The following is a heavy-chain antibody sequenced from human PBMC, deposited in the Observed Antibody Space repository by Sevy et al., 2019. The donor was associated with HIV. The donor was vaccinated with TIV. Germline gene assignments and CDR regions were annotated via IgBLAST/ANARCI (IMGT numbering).Heavy chain of an antibody. CDR2: ISNDGGSQ. CDR3: AEDVSDGYTYFLDF. J-gene: IGHJ4*02. V-gene: IGHV3-30*18. D-gene: IGHD5-12*01. Sequence: GGSLRLSCAASGFTFRSYGMHWVRQAPGKGLEGVAVISNDGGSQYYADSVKGCFTISRDNSRNTVYLQMNSLRAGDTAVYYCAEDVSDGYTYFLDFWGQGALVTVSS. CDR1: GFTFRSYG.